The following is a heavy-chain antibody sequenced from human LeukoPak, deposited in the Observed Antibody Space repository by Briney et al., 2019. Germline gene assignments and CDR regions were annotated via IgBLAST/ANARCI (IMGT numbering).Heavy chain of an antibody. Sequence: GGSLRLSCAASGFTFSDYYMSWIRQAPGKGLEWVSAISGSGGSTYYADSVKGRFTISRDNSKNTLYLQMNSLGAEDTAVYYCASWELQRAFYYYWGQGTLVTVSS. CDR3: ASWELQRAFYYY. CDR2: ISGSGGST. D-gene: IGHD1-26*01. V-gene: IGHV3-23*01. CDR1: GFTFSDYY. J-gene: IGHJ4*02.